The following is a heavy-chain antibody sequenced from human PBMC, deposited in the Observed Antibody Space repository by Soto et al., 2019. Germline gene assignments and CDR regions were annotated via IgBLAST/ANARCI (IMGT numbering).Heavy chain of an antibody. CDR2: ISAYKGDT. CDR1: GYTFTSYG. Sequence: ASVKVSCKASGYTFTSYGISWVRQAPGQGLEWMGWISAYKGDTNYAQNFRGRVTMTTDTSTNTAYMELRSLRDDDTAVYYCARDLDGSGSYYTDYWGPGTLVTVSS. J-gene: IGHJ4*02. V-gene: IGHV1-18*01. CDR3: ARDLDGSGSYYTDY. D-gene: IGHD3-10*01.